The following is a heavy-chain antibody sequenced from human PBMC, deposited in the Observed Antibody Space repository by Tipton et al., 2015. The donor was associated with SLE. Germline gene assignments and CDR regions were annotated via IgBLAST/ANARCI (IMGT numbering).Heavy chain of an antibody. CDR2: INHSGST. Sequence: QLVQSGAEVKPSETLSLTCAVYGGSFSGYYWSWIRQPPGKGLEWIGEINHSGSTNYNPSLKSRVTISVDTSKNQFSLKLSSVTAADTAVYYCAGLYSSSWLPFGYYYYGMYVWGHGTTVTVSS. V-gene: IGHV4-34*01. D-gene: IGHD6-13*01. J-gene: IGHJ6*02. CDR3: AGLYSSSWLPFGYYYYGMYV. CDR1: GGSFSGYY.